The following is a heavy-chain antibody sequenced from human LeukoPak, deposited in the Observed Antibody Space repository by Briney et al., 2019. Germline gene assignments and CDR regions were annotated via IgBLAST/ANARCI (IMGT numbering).Heavy chain of an antibody. J-gene: IGHJ5*02. CDR2: IRYDGSNK. Sequence: GGSLRLSCAASGFTFSSYGMHWVRQAPGKGLEWVAFIRYDGSNKYYADSVKGRFTISRDNAKNSLYLQMNSLRAEDTAVYYCARDASGPNWFDPWGQGTLVTVSS. D-gene: IGHD3-3*01. CDR1: GFTFSSYG. CDR3: ARDASGPNWFDP. V-gene: IGHV3-30*02.